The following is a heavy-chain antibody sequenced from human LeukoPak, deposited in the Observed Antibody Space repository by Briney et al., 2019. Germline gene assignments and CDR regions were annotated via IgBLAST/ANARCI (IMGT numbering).Heavy chain of an antibody. J-gene: IGHJ4*02. Sequence: SVKVSCKASGGTFSSYAISWVRQAPGQGLEWMGRVIPILGIANYAQKFQGRVTITADKSTSTAYMELSSLRSEDTAVYYCARQEYDSSGYLRWGQGTLVTVSS. V-gene: IGHV1-69*04. CDR3: ARQEYDSSGYLR. D-gene: IGHD3-22*01. CDR1: GGTFSSYA. CDR2: VIPILGIA.